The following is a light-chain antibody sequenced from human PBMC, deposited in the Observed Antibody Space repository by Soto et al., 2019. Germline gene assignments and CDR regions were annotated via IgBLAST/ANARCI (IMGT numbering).Light chain of an antibody. CDR1: NIESKS. J-gene: IGLJ1*01. Sequence: SYYLTQPPSVSVAPGQTARITGWGNNIESKSVHWYQQRPGQAPVLVLYDDGNRPSGIPERLSGSNSGSTATLTISSVEASDEADYFCQVWDISSDQYLFGPGTKVTVL. CDR2: DDG. CDR3: QVWDISSDQYL. V-gene: IGLV3-21*02.